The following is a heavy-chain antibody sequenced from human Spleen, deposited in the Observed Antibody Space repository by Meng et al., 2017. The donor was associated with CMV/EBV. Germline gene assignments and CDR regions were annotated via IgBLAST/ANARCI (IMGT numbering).Heavy chain of an antibody. CDR2: ISWNSAHI. Sequence: SLKISCAASGFTFSDYAMYWVRQAPGKGLEWISGISWNSAHIAYADSVRGRFTISRDNAKNSLYLQMNSLKTEDTALYYCAKDITYYYGSGISWGQGTLVPSPQ. D-gene: IGHD3-10*01. CDR3: AKDITYYYGSGIS. J-gene: IGHJ5*01. CDR1: GFTFSDYA. V-gene: IGHV3-9*01.